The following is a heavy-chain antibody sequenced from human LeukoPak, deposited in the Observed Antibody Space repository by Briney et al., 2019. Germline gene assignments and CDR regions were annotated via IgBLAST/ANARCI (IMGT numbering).Heavy chain of an antibody. CDR1: GFTFSNYW. V-gene: IGHV3-74*01. J-gene: IGHJ6*02. D-gene: IGHD3-10*01. CDR2: ISSDGSST. Sequence: PGGSLRLSCAASGFTFSNYWMHWVRQAPGKGLVWVSRISSDGSSTSYADSVKGRFTISRDNAKNTLYVQMNSLRAEDTAVYYCARVKTDGSGSYYQGMDVWGQGTTVTVSS. CDR3: ARVKTDGSGSYYQGMDV.